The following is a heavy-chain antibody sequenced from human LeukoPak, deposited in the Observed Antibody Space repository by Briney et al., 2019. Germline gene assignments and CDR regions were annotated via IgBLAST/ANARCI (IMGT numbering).Heavy chain of an antibody. D-gene: IGHD3-16*01. J-gene: IGHJ4*02. CDR3: AREDDDYVWGSWLLDY. Sequence: PGGSLRLSCAVSGFTFSGFWMSWSRQAPGKGLEWVASINSDGSEGYYADVVKGRLTISRDNAKDSLYLQINSLRAEDTAVYYCAREDDDYVWGSWLLDYWGQGTLVTVSS. V-gene: IGHV3-7*01. CDR2: INSDGSEG. CDR1: GFTFSGFW.